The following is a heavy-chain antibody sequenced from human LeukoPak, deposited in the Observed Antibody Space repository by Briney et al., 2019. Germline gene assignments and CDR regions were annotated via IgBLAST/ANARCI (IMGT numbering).Heavy chain of an antibody. Sequence: GRSLRLSCVASGFSFSDYGMHWVRQAPVKGLEWVALISYNGGHKYYRDSVKGRFTISRNNSNNTLFLQMNDLSAEDSAVYYCARGDHFTGYLQYYFDQWGQGTLVTVSS. CDR2: ISYNGGHK. CDR3: ARGDHFTGYLQYYFDQ. D-gene: IGHD3-9*01. J-gene: IGHJ4*02. V-gene: IGHV3-30*03. CDR1: GFSFSDYG.